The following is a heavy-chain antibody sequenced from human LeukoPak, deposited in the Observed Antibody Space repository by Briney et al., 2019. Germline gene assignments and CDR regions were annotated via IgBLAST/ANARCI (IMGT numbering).Heavy chain of an antibody. CDR3: ARDQYGYYYMDV. V-gene: IGHV4-59*02. J-gene: IGHJ6*03. Sequence: PSETLSLTCTVSGGSVSDYYWSWIRQPPGKGLEWIGYIYYTGSTNYSPSLKSRVTISVDTSKNQFSLKLSSVTAADTAVYYCARDQYGYYYMDVWGKGTTVTVSS. CDR1: GGSVSDYY. D-gene: IGHD2-8*01. CDR2: IYYTGST.